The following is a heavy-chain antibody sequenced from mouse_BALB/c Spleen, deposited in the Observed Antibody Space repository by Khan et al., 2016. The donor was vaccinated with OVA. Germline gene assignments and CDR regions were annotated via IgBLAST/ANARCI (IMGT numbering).Heavy chain of an antibody. CDR3: AKGVWSYYFALDY. CDR1: GFSLTDYG. Sequence: QVQLKQSGPGLVAPSQSLSITCTVSGFSLTDYGVSWIRQPPGKGLEWLGVIWGGGSTYYNSALKSRLSISKDNSKSQVLLKMSSLQTDDTAMYYCAKGVWSYYFALDYWGQGTSATVSS. CDR2: IWGGGST. V-gene: IGHV2-6-5*01. J-gene: IGHJ4*01.